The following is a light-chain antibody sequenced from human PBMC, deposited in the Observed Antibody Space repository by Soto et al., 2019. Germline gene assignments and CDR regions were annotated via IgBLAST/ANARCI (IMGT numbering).Light chain of an antibody. Sequence: QSVLTQPRSVSGSPGQSVTISCTGTSSDVGGYDFVSWFQHHPGKPPKLIMYDVSKRPSGVPDRFSGSKSGNTASLTISGLQAEDEADYDCCSYAGSYTFVFGTGTKVTVL. CDR1: SSDVGGYDF. CDR2: DVS. CDR3: CSYAGSYTFV. J-gene: IGLJ1*01. V-gene: IGLV2-11*01.